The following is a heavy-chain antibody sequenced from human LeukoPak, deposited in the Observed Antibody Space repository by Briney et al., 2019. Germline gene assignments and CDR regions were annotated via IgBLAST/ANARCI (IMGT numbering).Heavy chain of an antibody. CDR3: ATPTDYYDSSGYSY. D-gene: IGHD3-22*01. CDR1: GYTLTELS. V-gene: IGHV1-24*01. CDR2: FDPEDGET. J-gene: IGHJ4*02. Sequence: ASVKVSCKVSGYTLTELSMHWVRQAPGKGLEWMGGFDPEDGETIYAQKFQGRVTTTEDTSTDTAYMELSSLRSEDTAVYYCATPTDYYDSSGYSYWGQGTLVTVSS.